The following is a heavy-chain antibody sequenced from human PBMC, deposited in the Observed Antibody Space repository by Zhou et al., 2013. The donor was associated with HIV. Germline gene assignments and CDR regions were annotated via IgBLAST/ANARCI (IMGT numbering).Heavy chain of an antibody. CDR2: INPNSGDR. V-gene: IGHV1-2*04. D-gene: IGHD6-19*01. CDR3: ARDGGSGWYHISYYFTY. CDR1: GYSFTGYY. J-gene: IGHJ4*02. Sequence: QVQLVQSGREVKKPGASVKVSCTASGYSFTGYYTHWVRQAPGQGLEWMGWINPNSGDRNYAQKFQGWVTLTRDTSINTAYMDLSRLTSDDTAVYYCARDGGSGWYHISYYFTYWARDSQVAVSS.